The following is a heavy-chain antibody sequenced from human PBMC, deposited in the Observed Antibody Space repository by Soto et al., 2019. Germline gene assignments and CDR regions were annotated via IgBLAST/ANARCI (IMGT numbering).Heavy chain of an antibody. CDR1: GYTFISYY. V-gene: IGHV1-46*03. CDR2: INPAGGST. Sequence: ASVKVSCKASGYTFISYYLHWVRQAPGQGLEWMGIINPAGGSTSYAQKFQGRVAMTRDTSTSTVYMELSSLDDTAVYYCARGYPPSDQVGNLPGAHWG. CDR3: ARGYPPSDQVGNLPGAH. J-gene: IGHJ1*01. D-gene: IGHD1-26*01.